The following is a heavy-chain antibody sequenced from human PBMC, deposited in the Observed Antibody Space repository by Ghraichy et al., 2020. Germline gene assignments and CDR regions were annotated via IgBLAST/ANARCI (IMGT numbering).Heavy chain of an antibody. J-gene: IGHJ3*02. D-gene: IGHD3-10*01. V-gene: IGHV3-11*04. CDR1: GFTFSDYY. Sequence: GGSLRLSCAASGFTFSDYYMSWIRQAPGKGLEWVSYISSSGSTIYYADSVKGRFTISRDNAKNSLYLQMNSLRAEDTAVYYCARDRRGSRGELLPNDAFDIWGQGTMVTVSS. CDR3: ARDRRGSRGELLPNDAFDI. CDR2: ISSSGSTI.